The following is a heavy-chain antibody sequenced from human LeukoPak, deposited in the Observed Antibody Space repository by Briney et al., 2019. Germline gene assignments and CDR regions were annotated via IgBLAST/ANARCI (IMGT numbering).Heavy chain of an antibody. V-gene: IGHV1-18*01. CDR3: ARGNSGSYSFDY. CDR2: ISAYNGNT. D-gene: IGHD1-26*01. CDR1: GYTFTSYG. J-gene: IGHJ4*02. Sequence: ASVNVSCKASGYTFTSYGISWVRQAPGQGLEWMGWISAYNGNTNYAQTLQGRATMTTDTSTSTAYMELRSLRSDDTAVYYCARGNSGSYSFDYWGQGTLVTVSS.